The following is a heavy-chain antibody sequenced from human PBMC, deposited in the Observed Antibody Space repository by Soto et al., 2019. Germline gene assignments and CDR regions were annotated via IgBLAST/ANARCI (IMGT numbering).Heavy chain of an antibody. D-gene: IGHD6-13*01. Sequence: EVQLVESGGGLIQPGGSLRLSCTAPGFSVTSNYMSWVRQAPGKGLEWVSVIYAGGSTYYADSVKGRFTVSRDNSNNTLFLQLNSLRVEDTALYYCARGTWGISWPNFFDYWGQGVLVTVSS. CDR1: GFSVTSNY. CDR2: IYAGGST. V-gene: IGHV3-53*01. J-gene: IGHJ4*02. CDR3: ARGTWGISWPNFFDY.